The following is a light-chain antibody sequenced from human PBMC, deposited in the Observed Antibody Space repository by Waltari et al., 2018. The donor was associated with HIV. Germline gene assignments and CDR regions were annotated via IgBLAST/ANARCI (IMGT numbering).Light chain of an antibody. J-gene: IGKJ1*01. V-gene: IGKV3-15*01. CDR1: QSVSSN. CDR3: QQYNNWPWT. Sequence: EIVMTQSPATLSVSPGERATLSCRASQSVSSNLAWYRQKPGQAPRLLIYGASTRATGIPARFSGSVSGTEFTLTISSLQSEDFAVYYCQQYNNWPWTFGQGTKVEI. CDR2: GAS.